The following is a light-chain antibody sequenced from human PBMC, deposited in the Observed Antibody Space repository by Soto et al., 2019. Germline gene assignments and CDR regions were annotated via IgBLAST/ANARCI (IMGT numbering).Light chain of an antibody. CDR3: SSSAGTNSFVL. CDR1: SSDIGGYNS. CDR2: EVN. J-gene: IGLJ3*02. Sequence: QSALTQPPSASGSPGQSVTISCTGTSSDIGGYNSVSWYQQHPGKAPKLMIYEVNKRPLGVPERFSGSKSGNTASLTVSGLQADYEADYYCSSSAGTNSFVLFGGGTQLTVL. V-gene: IGLV2-8*01.